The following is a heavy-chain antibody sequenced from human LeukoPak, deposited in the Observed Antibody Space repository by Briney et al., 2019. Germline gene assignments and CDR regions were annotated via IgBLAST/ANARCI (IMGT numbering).Heavy chain of an antibody. D-gene: IGHD6-6*01. CDR2: ISHTGGI. V-gene: IGHV4-34*01. J-gene: IGHJ4*02. Sequence: PSETLSLTCAVYGGSFSGHSWSWIRQAPGKGLEWIGEISHTGGINYNPSLKSRVTISADTSKNQFSLRLTSVTAADTAVYYCARLKYSSSSPFDYWGQGTLVTVSS. CDR3: ARLKYSSSSPFDY. CDR1: GGSFSGHS.